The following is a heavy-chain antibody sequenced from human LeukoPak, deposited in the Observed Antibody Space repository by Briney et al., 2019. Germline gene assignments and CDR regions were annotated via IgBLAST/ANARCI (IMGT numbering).Heavy chain of an antibody. CDR3: ARGDTMIVVGWGYFDL. CDR1: GFTFSSYE. Sequence: GGSLRLSCAASGFTFSSYEMNWVRQAPGKGLEWVSYISSSGSTIYYADSVKGRFTISRDNAKNSLYLQMNSLRAEDTAVYYCARGDTMIVVGWGYFDLWGRGTLVTVSS. CDR2: ISSSGSTI. V-gene: IGHV3-48*03. J-gene: IGHJ2*01. D-gene: IGHD3-22*01.